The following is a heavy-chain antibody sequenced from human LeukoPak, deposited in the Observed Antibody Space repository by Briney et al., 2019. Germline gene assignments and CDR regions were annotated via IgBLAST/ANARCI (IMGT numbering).Heavy chain of an antibody. V-gene: IGHV4-4*07. D-gene: IGHD2-2*01. CDR1: GGSISSYH. CDR2: IYTSGST. J-gene: IGHJ4*02. Sequence: SETLSLTCTVSGGSISSYHWSWIRQPAGKGLEWIGRIYTSGSTYYNPSLKSRVTISVDRSKNQFSLKLSSVTAADTAVYYCARVRKNPYCSSTSCPYYFDYWGQGTLVTVSS. CDR3: ARVRKNPYCSSTSCPYYFDY.